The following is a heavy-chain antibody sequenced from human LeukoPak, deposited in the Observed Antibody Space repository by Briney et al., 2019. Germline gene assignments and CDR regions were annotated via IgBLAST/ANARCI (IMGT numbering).Heavy chain of an antibody. Sequence: SETLSLTCTVSGGSISYYYWSWIRQSPGKGLEWIGYIYYSGATNYSPSLKSRVTISVDTSKNQFSLKLSSVTAADTALYYCATLRGASTAVFDSWGQGTLVTVSS. D-gene: IGHD2-21*02. J-gene: IGHJ4*02. V-gene: IGHV4-59*08. CDR1: GGSISYYY. CDR3: ATLRGASTAVFDS. CDR2: IYYSGAT.